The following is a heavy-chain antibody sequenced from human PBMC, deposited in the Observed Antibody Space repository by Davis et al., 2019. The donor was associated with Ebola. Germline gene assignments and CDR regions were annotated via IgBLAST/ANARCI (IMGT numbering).Heavy chain of an antibody. CDR3: ARDEFDY. CDR2: INAGNGNT. V-gene: IGHV1-3*01. J-gene: IGHJ4*02. Sequence: ASVTVSCKASGYTFTNYAIHWVRQAPGQRLEWMGWINAGNGNTEYSQKFQGRVTITRDTSASTAYMELSSLRSKDTAVYFCARDEFDYWGQGTLVTVSS. CDR1: GYTFTNYA.